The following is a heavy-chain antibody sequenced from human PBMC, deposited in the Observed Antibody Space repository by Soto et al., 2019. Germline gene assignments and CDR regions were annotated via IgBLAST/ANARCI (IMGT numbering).Heavy chain of an antibody. V-gene: IGHV3-33*01. J-gene: IGHJ6*03. CDR2: IWYDGSNK. Sequence: GGSLRLSCAASEFTFSSYGMQWVRQAPGKGLEWVAVIWYDGSNKYYADSVKGRFTISRDKSKNTLYLQMNSLRAEDTAVYYCARGGCSATSWYSGKYYLYYYMDVWGQGTTVTVSS. CDR1: EFTFSSYG. CDR3: ARGGCSATSWYSGKYYLYYYMDV. D-gene: IGHD2-2*01.